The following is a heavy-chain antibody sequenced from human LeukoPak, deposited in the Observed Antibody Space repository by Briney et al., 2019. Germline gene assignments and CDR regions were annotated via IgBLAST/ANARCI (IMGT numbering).Heavy chain of an antibody. CDR2: INHSGST. Sequence: SETLSLTCAVYGGSFSGYYWSWIRQPPGKGLEWIGEINHSGSTNYNPSLKSRVTISVDTSKNQFSLKLSSVTAADTAVYYCARAYYDFWSGYYSRPYYYYGMDVWGQGTTVTVSS. V-gene: IGHV4-34*01. J-gene: IGHJ6*02. CDR3: ARAYYDFWSGYYSRPYYYYGMDV. CDR1: GGSFSGYY. D-gene: IGHD3-3*01.